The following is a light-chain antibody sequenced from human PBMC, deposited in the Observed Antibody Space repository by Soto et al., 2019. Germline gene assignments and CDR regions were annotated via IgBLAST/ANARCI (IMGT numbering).Light chain of an antibody. Sequence: IQLTQSPSSLSASVGDTVTITCRATQTITTILNWYRHKPGKAPNLLIYAASSLKSGVPSRFNGGGSGTDFTLTISSLQPEDFATYNCQQSYSTPHTFGQGTRLE. V-gene: IGKV1-39*01. CDR3: QQSYSTPHT. CDR2: AAS. J-gene: IGKJ5*01. CDR1: QTITTI.